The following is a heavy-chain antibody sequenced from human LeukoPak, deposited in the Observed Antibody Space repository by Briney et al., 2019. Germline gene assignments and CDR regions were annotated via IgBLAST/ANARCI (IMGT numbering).Heavy chain of an antibody. CDR3: VRDSPYCSSSTCSTVNYFDY. V-gene: IGHV3-30-3*01. CDR2: ISHDGSKK. J-gene: IGHJ4*02. CDR1: EVTFSGHS. D-gene: IGHD2-15*01. Sequence: GRSLRLSCAASEVTFSGHSMHWVRQAPGKGLEWVAVISHDGSKKYYTDSVKGRFTISRDNSKNALYLQMNSLRPEDTAVYHCVRDSPYCSSSTCSTVNYFDYWGQGALVSVSS.